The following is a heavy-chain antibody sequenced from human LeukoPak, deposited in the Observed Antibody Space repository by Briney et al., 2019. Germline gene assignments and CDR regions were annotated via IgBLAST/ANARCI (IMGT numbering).Heavy chain of an antibody. Sequence: SETLSLTCTVSGASIRSGDYYWGWIRQPPGKGLEWIGYIYDSGSTYYNPSLKSRITISVDTSDNRFSLKLSSVTATDTAVYYCARDCSGGSCYGAFDIWGQGTMVTVSS. CDR3: ARDCSGGSCYGAFDI. D-gene: IGHD2-15*01. CDR2: IYDSGST. CDR1: GASIRSGDYY. J-gene: IGHJ3*02. V-gene: IGHV4-30-4*01.